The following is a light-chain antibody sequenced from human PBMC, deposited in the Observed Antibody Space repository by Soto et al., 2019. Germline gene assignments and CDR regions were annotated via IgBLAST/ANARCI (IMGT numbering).Light chain of an antibody. CDR3: LQVYTYPWT. J-gene: IGKJ1*01. Sequence: IQMTQSPSSLSASVRDRVTITCRASQDIGNDLGWYQQKPGKAPNLLIDAASSLRSGVPSRFSGSGSGTRCALTVSSLQAEDSATYFGLQVYTYPWTFGQGIKVEIK. CDR2: AAS. V-gene: IGKV1-6*02. CDR1: QDIGND.